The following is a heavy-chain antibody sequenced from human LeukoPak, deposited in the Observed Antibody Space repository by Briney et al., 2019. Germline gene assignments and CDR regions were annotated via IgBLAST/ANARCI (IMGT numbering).Heavy chain of an antibody. CDR3: ARVPSWYISD. D-gene: IGHD6-13*01. Sequence: ASVKVSCKASGYTFTNYYMHWVRQAPGQGLEWMGWISAYNGNTNYAQKLQGRVTMTTDTSTSTAYMELRSLRSDDTAVYYCARVPSWYISDWGQGTLVTVSS. V-gene: IGHV1-18*04. J-gene: IGHJ4*02. CDR1: GYTFTNYY. CDR2: ISAYNGNT.